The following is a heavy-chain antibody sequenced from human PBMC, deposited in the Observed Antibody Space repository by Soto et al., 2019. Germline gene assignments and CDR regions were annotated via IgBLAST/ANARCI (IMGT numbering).Heavy chain of an antibody. V-gene: IGHV1-69*01. D-gene: IGHD2-2*01. CDR1: GGSFRRYA. CDR2: ILPIFGSP. J-gene: IGHJ6*02. CDR3: VFGDCTSTSCSYYFYGLDV. Sequence: QVQLVQSGAEVKKPGSSVKVSCKASGGSFRRYAISWVRQAPGQGLEWMGGILPIFGSPSHAQKFQGRATITADESTSTAYLELTSLTSDDTAMYYCVFGDCTSTSCSYYFYGLDVWGQGTTVTVSS.